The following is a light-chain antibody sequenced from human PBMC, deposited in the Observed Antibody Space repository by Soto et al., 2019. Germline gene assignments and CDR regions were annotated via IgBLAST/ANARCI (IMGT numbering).Light chain of an antibody. V-gene: IGLV2-14*03. J-gene: IGLJ2*01. Sequence: QSVLTQPASVSGSPGQSITISCTGTSSDVGGYNYVSWYQQHPGKAPKLIIYDVSDRPSGVSDRFSGSKSGNTASLTISGLQAEDEADYYCSSYTSRSTAVFGGGTKVTGL. CDR1: SSDVGGYNY. CDR3: SSYTSRSTAV. CDR2: DVS.